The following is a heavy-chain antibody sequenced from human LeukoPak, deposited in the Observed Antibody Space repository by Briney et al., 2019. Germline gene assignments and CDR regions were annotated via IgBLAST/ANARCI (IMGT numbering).Heavy chain of an antibody. D-gene: IGHD3-22*01. V-gene: IGHV3-30*02. CDR1: GFTFSRFG. CDR3: AKGVANYYDSSGSFDY. Sequence: PGGSLRLSCAASGFTFSRFGMHWVRQAPGKGLEWVAFIRYDASNKYYADSVKGRFTISRDNAKNSLYLQMNSLRAEDTAVYYCAKGVANYYDSSGSFDYWGQGTLVTVSS. J-gene: IGHJ4*02. CDR2: IRYDASNK.